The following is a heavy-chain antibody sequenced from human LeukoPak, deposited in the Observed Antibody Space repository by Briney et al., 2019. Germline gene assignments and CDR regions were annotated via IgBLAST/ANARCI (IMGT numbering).Heavy chain of an antibody. CDR1: GGPFSRFV. J-gene: IGHJ4*02. V-gene: IGHV1-46*01. Sequence: GASVKVSCKASGGPFSRFVISWLRQAPGQGLEWMGIINPSGGSTSYAQKFQGRVTMTRDMSTSTVYMELSSLRSEDTAVYYCARANLGWLSLGGFDYWGQGTLVTVSS. CDR3: ARANLGWLSLGGFDY. D-gene: IGHD3-3*01. CDR2: INPSGGST.